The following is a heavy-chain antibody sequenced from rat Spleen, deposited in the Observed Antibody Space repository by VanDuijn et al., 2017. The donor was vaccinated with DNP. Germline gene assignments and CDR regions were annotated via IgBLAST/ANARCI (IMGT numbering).Heavy chain of an antibody. CDR2: ITSSGDNT. D-gene: IGHD1-2*01. J-gene: IGHJ3*01. CDR3: AARYSSSWFAY. V-gene: IGHV5-31*01. CDR1: GFTFNNYW. Sequence: EVQLVESGGDLVQPGRSLKLSCVASGFTFNNYWMTWIRQVPGKGLEWVAAITSSGDNTYYRDSVKGRFTISRDNAKSTLYLQMNTLRSEDMATYYCAARYSSSWFAYWGQGTLVTVSS.